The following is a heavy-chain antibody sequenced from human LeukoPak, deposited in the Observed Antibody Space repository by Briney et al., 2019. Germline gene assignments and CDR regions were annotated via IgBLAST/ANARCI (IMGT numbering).Heavy chain of an antibody. CDR3: ARGPLWFGELSPAFDI. J-gene: IGHJ3*02. CDR1: GFTFSSYS. V-gene: IGHV3-21*01. Sequence: GGSLRLSCAASGFTFSSYSMNWVRQAPGKGLEWVSSISSSSSYIYYADSVKGRFTISRDNAKNSLYLQMNSLRAEDTAVYYCARGPLWFGELSPAFDIWGQGTMVTVSS. CDR2: ISSSSSYI. D-gene: IGHD3-10*01.